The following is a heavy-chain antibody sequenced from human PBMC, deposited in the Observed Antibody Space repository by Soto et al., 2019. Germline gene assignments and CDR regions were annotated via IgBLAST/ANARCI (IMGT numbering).Heavy chain of an antibody. CDR3: AKVRGVGYYYYGMDV. CDR2: ISGSGGST. J-gene: IGHJ6*02. CDR1: GFTFSSYA. D-gene: IGHD3-10*01. Sequence: GGSLRLSCAASGFTFSSYAMSWVRQAPGKGLEWVSAISGSGGSTYYADSVKGRFTISRDNSKNTLYLQMNSLRAEDTAVYYCAKVRGVGYYYYGMDVWGQGTTVTVSS. V-gene: IGHV3-23*01.